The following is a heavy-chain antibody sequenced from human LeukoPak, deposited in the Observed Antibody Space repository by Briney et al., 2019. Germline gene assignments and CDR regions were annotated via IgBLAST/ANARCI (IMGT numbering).Heavy chain of an antibody. CDR2: IYYSGST. CDR3: ARGDYYDSSGYYYEY. V-gene: IGHV4-59*01. CDR1: GGFISSYY. D-gene: IGHD3-22*01. Sequence: PSETLSLTCTVSGGFISSYYWSWIRQPPGKGLEWIGYIYYSGSTNYNPSLKSRVTISVDTSKNQFSLKLSSVTAADTAVYYCARGDYYDSSGYYYEYWGQGTLVTVSS. J-gene: IGHJ4*02.